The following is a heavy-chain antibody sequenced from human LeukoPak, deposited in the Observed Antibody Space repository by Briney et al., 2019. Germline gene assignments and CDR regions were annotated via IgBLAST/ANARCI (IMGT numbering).Heavy chain of an antibody. J-gene: IGHJ4*02. CDR3: ARVSGTIFGVVDY. CDR2: IYYSGST. CDR1: GGSISSHY. D-gene: IGHD3-3*01. Sequence: SETLSLTCTVSGGSISSHYWSWIRQPPGKGLEWIGYIYYSGSTNYNPSLKSRVTISVDTSKNQFSLKLSSVTAADTAVYYCARVSGTIFGVVDYWGQGPLVTASS. V-gene: IGHV4-59*11.